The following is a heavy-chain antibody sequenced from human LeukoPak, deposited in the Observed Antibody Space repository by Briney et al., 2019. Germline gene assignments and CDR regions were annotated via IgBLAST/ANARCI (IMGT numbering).Heavy chain of an antibody. D-gene: IGHD3-3*02. CDR2: ISGSCGST. CDR3: AKSSHFWSGYLDY. V-gene: IGHV3-23*01. CDR1: GFTFSSYA. J-gene: IGHJ4*02. Sequence: PGGSLRLSCAAAGFTFSSYAMSWVRQAPGKGLELVSAISGSCGSTYYADSVKGRFTISRDNSKNTLYLQMNSLRAEDTAVYYCAKSSHFWSGYLDYWGQGTLVTVSS.